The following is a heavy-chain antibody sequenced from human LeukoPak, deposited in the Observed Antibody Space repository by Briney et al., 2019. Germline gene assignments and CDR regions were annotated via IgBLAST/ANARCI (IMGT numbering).Heavy chain of an antibody. V-gene: IGHV3-30-3*01. J-gene: IGHJ3*02. Sequence: PGGSLRLSCAASGFTFSSYAMSWVRQAPGKGLEWVAVISYDGSNKYYADSVKGRFTIPRDNSKNTLYLQMNSLRAEDTAVYYCARDGRGYSAWDDAFDIWGQGTMVTVSS. CDR3: ARDGRGYSAWDDAFDI. CDR2: ISYDGSNK. CDR1: GFTFSSYA. D-gene: IGHD5-18*01.